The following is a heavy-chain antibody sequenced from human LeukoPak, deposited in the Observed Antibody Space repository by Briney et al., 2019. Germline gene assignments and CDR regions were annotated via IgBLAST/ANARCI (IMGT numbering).Heavy chain of an antibody. CDR3: AIWASGNY. CDR2: IKQDGSEK. CDR1: GFTFSSYW. D-gene: IGHD3-10*01. Sequence: PGGSLRLSCAASGFTFSSYWMNWVRQAPGKGLEWVANIKQDGSEKFYVDSVKGRFTISRDNPGTSIHLEMNSLRTEDTAVYYCAIWASGNYWGQGTQVTVSS. J-gene: IGHJ4*02. V-gene: IGHV3-7*01.